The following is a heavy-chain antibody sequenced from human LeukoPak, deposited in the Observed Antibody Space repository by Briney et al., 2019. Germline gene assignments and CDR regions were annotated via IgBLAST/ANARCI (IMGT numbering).Heavy chain of an antibody. CDR1: GFTFSDYY. CDR3: ARDNEYYYYYGMDV. Sequence: PGGSLRLSCAASGFTFSDYYMSWVRQAPGKGLEWVSVIYSGGSTYYADSVKGRFTISRDNSKNTLYLQMNSLRAEDTAVYYCARDNEYYYYYGMDVWGQGTTVTVSS. V-gene: IGHV3-66*01. J-gene: IGHJ6*02. CDR2: IYSGGST. D-gene: IGHD1-1*01.